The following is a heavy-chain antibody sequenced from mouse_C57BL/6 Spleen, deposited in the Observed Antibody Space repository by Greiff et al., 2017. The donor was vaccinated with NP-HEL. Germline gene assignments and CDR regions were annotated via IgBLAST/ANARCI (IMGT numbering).Heavy chain of an antibody. D-gene: IGHD1-2*01. CDR3: ARGYDGAMDY. CDR1: GYTFTDYY. J-gene: IGHJ4*01. CDR2: IYPGSGNT. V-gene: IGHV1-76*01. Sequence: QVQLKQSGAELVRPGASVKLSCKASGYTFTDYYINWVKQRPGQGLEWIARIYPGSGNTYYNEKFKGKATLTAEKSSSTAYMQLSSLTSEDSAVYFCARGYDGAMDYWGQGTSVTVSS.